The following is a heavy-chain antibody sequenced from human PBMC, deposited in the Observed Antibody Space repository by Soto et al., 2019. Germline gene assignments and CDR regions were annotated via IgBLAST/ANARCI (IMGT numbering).Heavy chain of an antibody. CDR2: INPSGGST. V-gene: IGHV1-46*01. J-gene: IGHJ4*02. D-gene: IGHD6-19*01. CDR3: ARDFSTGWYYFDY. Sequence: GASVKVSCKASGYTFTSYYMHWVRQAPGRGLEWMGIINPSGGSTTYAQKFQGRVTTTRDTSTSTVYMELSSLRSDDTAVYYCARDFSTGWYYFDYWGQGTPVIVSS. CDR1: GYTFTSYY.